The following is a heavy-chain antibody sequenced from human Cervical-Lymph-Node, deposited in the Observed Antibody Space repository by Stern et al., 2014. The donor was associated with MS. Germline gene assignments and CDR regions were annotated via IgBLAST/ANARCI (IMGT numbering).Heavy chain of an antibody. V-gene: IGHV1-69*01. CDR2: IIPIFGTA. CDR1: GGTFSSYA. Sequence: QVQLVQSGAEVKQPGSSVKVSCKASGGTFSSYAINWVRQAPGQGPERMGGIIPIFGTANYAQKFQVRVTITADESTATAYMELSSLRSEDTAVYYCARDSRHYDTTFYFDSWGQGTLVTVSS. J-gene: IGHJ4*02. D-gene: IGHD2/OR15-2a*01. CDR3: ARDSRHYDTTFYFDS.